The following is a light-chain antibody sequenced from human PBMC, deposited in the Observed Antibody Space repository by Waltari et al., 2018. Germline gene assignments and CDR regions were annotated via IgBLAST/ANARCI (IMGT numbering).Light chain of an antibody. CDR3: QQYGTSSWT. CDR2: GAS. V-gene: IGKV3-20*01. CDR1: QSLSRSN. Sequence: IVLTQSPGTLSLSPGERATLSCRASQSLSRSNLAWYQQKHGQTPRLLRYGASNRATGIPDRFSGSGSGTDFTLIISRLEPEDFAVYYCQQYGTSSWTFGQGTRVE. J-gene: IGKJ1*01.